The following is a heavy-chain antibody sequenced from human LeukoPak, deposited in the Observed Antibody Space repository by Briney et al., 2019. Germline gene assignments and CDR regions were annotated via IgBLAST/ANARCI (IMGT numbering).Heavy chain of an antibody. CDR2: IIPIFGTA. CDR1: GGTFSSYA. D-gene: IGHD3-16*02. Sequence: ASVKVSCKASGGTFSSYAISWVRQAPGQGLDWMGGIIPIFGTANYAQKFQGRVTITTDESTSTAYMELSSLRSEDTAVYYCARDPDYDYVWGSYRATTGSTFAPWGQGTLVTVSS. V-gene: IGHV1-69*05. J-gene: IGHJ5*02. CDR3: ARDPDYDYVWGSYRATTGSTFAP.